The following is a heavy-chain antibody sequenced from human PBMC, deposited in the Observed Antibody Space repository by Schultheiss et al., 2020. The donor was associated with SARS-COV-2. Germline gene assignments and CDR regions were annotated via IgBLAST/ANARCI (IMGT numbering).Heavy chain of an antibody. CDR1: GFTFSSYG. CDR2: ISYDGSNK. CDR3: AKDRGSGWTKGMDV. Sequence: GESLKISCAASGFTFSSYGMHWVRQAPGKGLEWVAVISYDGSNKYYADSVKGRFTISRDNSKNTLYLQMNSLRAEDTAVYYCAKDRGSGWTKGMDVWGQGTTVTVSS. J-gene: IGHJ6*02. D-gene: IGHD6-19*01. V-gene: IGHV3-30*18.